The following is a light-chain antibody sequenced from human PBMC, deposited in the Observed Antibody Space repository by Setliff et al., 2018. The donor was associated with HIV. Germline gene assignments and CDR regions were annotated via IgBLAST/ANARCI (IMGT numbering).Light chain of an antibody. CDR2: QAS. V-gene: IGLV2-23*01. CDR3: CSNTGSNTYV. Sequence: QSVLTQPASVSGSPGQSITISCTGTSGDVGRYNLVSWYQQQPGKPPKLMIYQASKRPSGVSNRFSGSKSGNTASLTISGLQAEYEADYYCCSNTGSNTYVFGTGTNVTVL. CDR1: SGDVGRYNL. J-gene: IGLJ1*01.